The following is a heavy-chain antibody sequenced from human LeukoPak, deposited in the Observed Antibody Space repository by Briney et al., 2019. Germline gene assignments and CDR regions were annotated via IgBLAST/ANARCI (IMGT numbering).Heavy chain of an antibody. Sequence: AGGSLRLSCAASGVTFSSYAMSWVRQAPGKGLEWVSSISGSGVRKYYADSVKGRFTISRDNSKNTLYVQMNSLRDEDTAVYYCAKDRGIAVAGNDFDYWGQGTLVTVSS. V-gene: IGHV3-23*01. CDR2: ISGSGVRK. CDR3: AKDRGIAVAGNDFDY. J-gene: IGHJ4*02. CDR1: GVTFSSYA. D-gene: IGHD6-19*01.